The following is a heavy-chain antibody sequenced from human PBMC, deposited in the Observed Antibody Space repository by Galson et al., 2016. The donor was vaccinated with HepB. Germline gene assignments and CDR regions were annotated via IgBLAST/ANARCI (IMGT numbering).Heavy chain of an antibody. CDR1: GFPFSSYA. J-gene: IGHJ4*02. Sequence: SLRLSCAASGFPFSSYAVHWVRQAPGKGLEWVAGTSLDGSDKYYTDSVKGRFTVPRDNSRNTLFLQMSSLRAEDTAVYYCARDTGWNDQFDYWGQGTLVTVSS. CDR2: TSLDGSDK. D-gene: IGHD1-1*01. CDR3: ARDTGWNDQFDY. V-gene: IGHV3-30*04.